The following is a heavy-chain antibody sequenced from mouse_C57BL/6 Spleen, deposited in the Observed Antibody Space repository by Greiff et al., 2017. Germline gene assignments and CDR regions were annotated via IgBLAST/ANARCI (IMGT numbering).Heavy chain of an antibody. V-gene: IGHV1-19*01. D-gene: IGHD1-3*01. Sequence: VQLQQSGPVLVKPGASVKMSCKASGYTFTDYYMNWVKQSHGKSLEWIGVIIPYHGGTSYNQQFKGKATSPVDKSSSTAYMELNSLTSEDSAFYYCARGGLNFFAYWGQGTLVTVSA. J-gene: IGHJ3*01. CDR3: ARGGLNFFAY. CDR2: IIPYHGGT. CDR1: GYTFTDYY.